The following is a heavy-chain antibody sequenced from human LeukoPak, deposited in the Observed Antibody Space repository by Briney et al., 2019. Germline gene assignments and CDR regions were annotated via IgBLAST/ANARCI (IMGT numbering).Heavy chain of an antibody. J-gene: IGHJ4*02. V-gene: IGHV3-30*02. D-gene: IGHD6-6*01. CDR3: ARAPYSSLYYFDY. CDR2: IRYDGSNK. Sequence: GGSLRLSCAASGFTFSSYGMHWVRQAPGKGLEWVAFIRYDGSNKYYADSVKGRFTISRDNSKNTLYLQMNSLRAEDTAVYYCARAPYSSLYYFDYWGQGTLVTVSS. CDR1: GFTFSSYG.